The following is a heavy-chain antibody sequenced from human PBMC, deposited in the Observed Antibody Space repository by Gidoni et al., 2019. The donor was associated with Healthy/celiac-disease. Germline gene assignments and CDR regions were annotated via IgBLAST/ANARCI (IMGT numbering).Heavy chain of an antibody. D-gene: IGHD6-13*01. Sequence: QLQLQESGPGLVKPSETLSLTCTVSGGSISSSSYYWGWIRQPPGKGLEWIGSIYYSGSTYYNPSLKSRVTISVDTSKNQFSLKLSSVTAADTAVYYCARHDPAGAAGRNGVEYWGQGTLVTVSS. J-gene: IGHJ4*02. CDR3: ARHDPAGAAGRNGVEY. CDR1: GGSISSSSYY. CDR2: IYYSGST. V-gene: IGHV4-39*01.